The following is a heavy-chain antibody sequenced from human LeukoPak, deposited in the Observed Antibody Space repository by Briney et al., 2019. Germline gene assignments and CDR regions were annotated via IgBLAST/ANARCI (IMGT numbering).Heavy chain of an antibody. V-gene: IGHV3-23*01. CDR2: ISGSGGST. CDR1: GFTFSSYA. CDR3: AKAALTGYYTFSTAWDYFDY. J-gene: IGHJ4*02. Sequence: PGGSLRLSCAASGFTFSSYAMSWVRQAPGKGLEWVSAISGSGGSTYYADSVKGRFTISRDNSKNTLYLQMNSLRAEDTAVYYCAKAALTGYYTFSTAWDYFDYWGQGTLVTVSS. D-gene: IGHD3-9*01.